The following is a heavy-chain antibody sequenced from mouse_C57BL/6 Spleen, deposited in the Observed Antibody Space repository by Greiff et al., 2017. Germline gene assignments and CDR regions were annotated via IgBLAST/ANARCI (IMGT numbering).Heavy chain of an antibody. Sequence: EVKLVESGEGLVKPGGSLKLSCAASGFTFSSYAMSWVRQTPEKRLEWVAYISSGGDYIYYADTVKGRFTISRDNARNTLYLQMSSLKSEDTAMYYCTRYGSSYYYAMDYWGQGTSVTVSS. CDR1: GFTFSSYA. D-gene: IGHD1-1*01. CDR2: ISSGGDYI. J-gene: IGHJ4*01. V-gene: IGHV5-9-1*02. CDR3: TRYGSSYYYAMDY.